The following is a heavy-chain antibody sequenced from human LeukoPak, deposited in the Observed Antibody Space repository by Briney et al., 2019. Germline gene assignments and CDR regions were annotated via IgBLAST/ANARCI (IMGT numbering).Heavy chain of an antibody. Sequence: PGGPLRLSCAASGFTFGSYGMNWVRQAPGKGLEWVSYISSSGSTIYYADSVKGRFTISRDNAKNSLYLQMNSLRAEDTAVYYCARDPWQWLDAFDIWGQGTMVTVSS. CDR1: GFTFGSYG. CDR2: ISSSGSTI. D-gene: IGHD6-19*01. J-gene: IGHJ3*02. CDR3: ARDPWQWLDAFDI. V-gene: IGHV3-48*03.